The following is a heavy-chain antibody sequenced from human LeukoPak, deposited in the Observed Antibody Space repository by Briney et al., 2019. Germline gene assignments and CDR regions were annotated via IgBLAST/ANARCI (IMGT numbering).Heavy chain of an antibody. CDR3: AAAAVY. CDR2: ISSSSSYI. J-gene: IGHJ4*02. D-gene: IGHD6-13*01. Sequence: ETLSLTCAVYGGSFSGYYWSWIRQPPGKGLEWVSSISSSSSYIYYADSVKGRFTISRDNAKNSLYLQMNSLRAEDTAVYYCAAAAVYWGQGTLVTVSS. CDR1: GGSFSGYY. V-gene: IGHV3-21*01.